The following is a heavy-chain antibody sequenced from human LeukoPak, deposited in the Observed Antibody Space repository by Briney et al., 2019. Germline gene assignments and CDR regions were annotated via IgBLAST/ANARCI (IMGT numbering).Heavy chain of an antibody. CDR1: GYTFTSYD. Sequence: ASVKVSCKASGYTFTSYDINWVRQATGQGLEWMGWMNPNSGNTGYAQKFQGRVTMTRNTSIGTAYMELSSLRSEDTAVYHCARYKFVWGSYRSDPGDYWGQGTLVTVSS. CDR2: MNPNSGNT. V-gene: IGHV1-8*01. J-gene: IGHJ4*02. CDR3: ARYKFVWGSYRSDPGDY. D-gene: IGHD3-16*02.